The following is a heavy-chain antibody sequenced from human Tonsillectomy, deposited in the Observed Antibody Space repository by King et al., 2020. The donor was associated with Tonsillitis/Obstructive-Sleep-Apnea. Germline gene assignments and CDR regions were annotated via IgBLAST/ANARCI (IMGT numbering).Heavy chain of an antibody. V-gene: IGHV7-4-1*02. CDR1: GYTFTSYA. CDR2: INTNTGNP. CDR3: ARDRRIAARQKDNWFDP. J-gene: IGHJ5*02. Sequence: QLVQSGSELKKPGASVKVSCKASGYTFTSYAMNWVRQAPGQGLEWMGWINTNTGNPTYAQGFTGRFVFSLDTSVSTAYLQISSLKAEDTAVYYCARDRRIAARQKDNWFDPGGQEPWSPSPQ. D-gene: IGHD6-6*01.